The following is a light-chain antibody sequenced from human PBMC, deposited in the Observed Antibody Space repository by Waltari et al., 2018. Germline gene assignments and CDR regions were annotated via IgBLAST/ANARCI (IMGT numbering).Light chain of an antibody. Sequence: QSVLTQPPSASGTPGQRVTISCSGRNSTIGSNHIYWYQQLPGTAPRLLIYRNDQRPSGVPDRFSGSKSGTSASLAISRLRSEDEADYYCAAWDDSLSGWVFGGGTKVTVL. CDR1: NSTIGSNH. J-gene: IGLJ3*02. V-gene: IGLV1-47*01. CDR3: AAWDDSLSGWV. CDR2: RND.